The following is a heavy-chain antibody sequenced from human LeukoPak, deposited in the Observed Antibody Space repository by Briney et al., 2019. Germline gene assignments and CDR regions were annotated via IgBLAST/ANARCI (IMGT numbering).Heavy chain of an antibody. CDR1: GYTFTSYY. J-gene: IGHJ4*02. V-gene: IGHV1-46*03. CDR2: INPSGGST. CDR3: ATHSVRDGYNYRFDY. Sequence: GASVKVSCKASGYTFTSYYMHWVRQAPGQGLERMGIINPSGGSTSYAQKFQGRVTMTRDTSTSTVYMELSSLRSEGTAVYYCATHSVRDGYNYRFDYWGQGTLVTVSS. D-gene: IGHD5-24*01.